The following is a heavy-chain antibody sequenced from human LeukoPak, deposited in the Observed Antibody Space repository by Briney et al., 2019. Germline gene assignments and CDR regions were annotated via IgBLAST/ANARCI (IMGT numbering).Heavy chain of an antibody. Sequence: RGSLRLSYAASGFTFTSYSMNWVRQAPGKGLEWVSTISGGGGSTYYADSVKGRLTISRDNSKNTLYLQVNSLRAEDTAVYYCAKSSYYDSSGYYREYYFDYWGQGTLVTVSS. CDR3: AKSSYYDSSGYYREYYFDY. V-gene: IGHV3-23*01. CDR2: ISGGGGST. D-gene: IGHD3-22*01. J-gene: IGHJ4*02. CDR1: GFTFTSYS.